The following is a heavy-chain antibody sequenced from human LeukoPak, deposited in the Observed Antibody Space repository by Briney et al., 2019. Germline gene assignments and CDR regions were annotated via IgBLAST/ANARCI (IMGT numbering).Heavy chain of an antibody. D-gene: IGHD2-2*01. V-gene: IGHV4-61*01. CDR3: ARIIAGSSAYFDY. Sequence: PSETLSLTCTASGGSVSSGSYYWSWIRQPPGKGLEWIGYIYYSGSTNYNPSLKSRVTISVDTSKNQFSLNLSSVTAADTAVYYCARIIAGSSAYFDYWGQGTLVTVSS. J-gene: IGHJ4*02. CDR2: IYYSGST. CDR1: GGSVSSGSYY.